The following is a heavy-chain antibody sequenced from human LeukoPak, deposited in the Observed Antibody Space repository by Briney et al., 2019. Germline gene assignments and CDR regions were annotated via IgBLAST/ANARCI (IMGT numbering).Heavy chain of an antibody. CDR1: GFTFSSYS. CDR3: ARDYQGSRTPAIDS. V-gene: IGHV3-48*04. Sequence: GGSLRLSCAASGFTFSSYSMNWVRQAPGKGLEWVSYISSSGSTIYYADSVKGRFTISRDNTKNSLYLQMNSLRAEDTAVYYCARDYQGSRTPAIDSWGQGTLVTVSS. D-gene: IGHD6-13*01. J-gene: IGHJ4*02. CDR2: ISSSGSTI.